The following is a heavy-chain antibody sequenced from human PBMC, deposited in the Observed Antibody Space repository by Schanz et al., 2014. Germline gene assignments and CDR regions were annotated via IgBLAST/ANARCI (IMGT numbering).Heavy chain of an antibody. CDR3: ATMWGYCTATACQILEVLDV. CDR1: GYTTFTDYY. Sequence: QVQLVQSGAEVKKPGASVKVSCKASGYTTFTDYYIHWVRQAPGQGLEWMGWINPNSGDTNYAQKFQGWVTTTRDTSISTAYMEVNRLKSDDTAVYYCATMWGYCTATACQILEVLDVWGQGTMVTVSS. V-gene: IGHV1-2*04. CDR2: INPNSGDT. D-gene: IGHD2-8*02. J-gene: IGHJ3*01.